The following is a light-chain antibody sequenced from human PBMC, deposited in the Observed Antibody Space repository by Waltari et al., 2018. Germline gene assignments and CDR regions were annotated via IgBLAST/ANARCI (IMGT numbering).Light chain of an antibody. Sequence: ELVLTQSPATLSVSPGERATLSCRASQSVSRHLAWYQQKPGQAPRLLIYHAAIRATGIPARFTGSGSGTEFTLTVSSLQSEDFAVYHCQQYNNWPLTFGGGTKVEIK. CDR2: HAA. CDR3: QQYNNWPLT. V-gene: IGKV3-15*01. CDR1: QSVSRH. J-gene: IGKJ4*01.